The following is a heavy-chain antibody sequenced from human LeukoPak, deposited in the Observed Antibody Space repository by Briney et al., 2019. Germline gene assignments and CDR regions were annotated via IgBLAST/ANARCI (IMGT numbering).Heavy chain of an antibody. Sequence: GGSLRLSCAASGFTFGSYAMHWVRQAPGKGLEWVAVISYDGSNKYYADSVKGRFTISRDNSKNTLYLQMNSLRAEDTAVYYCARGGPILGELSLSALKRKFDYWGQGTLVTVSS. D-gene: IGHD3-16*02. CDR1: GFTFGSYA. CDR2: ISYDGSNK. CDR3: ARGGPILGELSLSALKRKFDY. V-gene: IGHV3-30*04. J-gene: IGHJ4*02.